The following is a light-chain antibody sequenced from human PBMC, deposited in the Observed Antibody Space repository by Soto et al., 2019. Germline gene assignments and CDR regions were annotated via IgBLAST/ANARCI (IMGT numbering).Light chain of an antibody. Sequence: EIVLTQSPGTLSLSPGEGATLSCRASQTVSSTYFAWYQQKPGRAPSLLIHGASTRAAGIPDRFSASGSGTHFTLTINRLEPEDFAVYFCQQYDDWPPFTFGQGTRLDI. V-gene: IGKV3-20*01. CDR1: QTVSSTY. CDR2: GAS. J-gene: IGKJ2*01. CDR3: QQYDDWPPFT.